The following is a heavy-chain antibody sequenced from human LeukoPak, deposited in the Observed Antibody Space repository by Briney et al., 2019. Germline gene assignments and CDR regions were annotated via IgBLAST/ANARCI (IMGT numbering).Heavy chain of an antibody. CDR3: ARHPDLREWFPRPVDY. V-gene: IGHV4-39*01. Sequence: SETLSLTCTVSGGSISSSSYYWGWIRQPPGKGLEWIGSIYYSGSTYYNPSLKSRVTISVDTSKNQFSLKLSSVTAADTAVYYCARHPDLREWFPRPVDYWGPGTLVTVSS. CDR1: GGSISSSSYY. D-gene: IGHD3-3*01. CDR2: IYYSGST. J-gene: IGHJ4*02.